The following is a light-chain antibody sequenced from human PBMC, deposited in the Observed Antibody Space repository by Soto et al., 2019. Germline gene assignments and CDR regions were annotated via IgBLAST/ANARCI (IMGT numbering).Light chain of an antibody. CDR3: SSYTSASTPLV. J-gene: IGLJ2*01. CDR1: GSDVGGYNY. V-gene: IGLV2-14*01. CDR2: DVS. Sequence: QSALTQTASVSGSPGQSITISCTGTGSDVGGYNYVSWYQQHPGKAPKVMIYDVSNRPSGVSNRFSGSKSGNTASLTISGLQAEAEADYYCSSYTSASTPLVFGGGTKLPVL.